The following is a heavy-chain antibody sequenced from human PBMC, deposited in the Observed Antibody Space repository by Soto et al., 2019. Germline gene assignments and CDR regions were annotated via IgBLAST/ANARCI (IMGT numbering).Heavy chain of an antibody. V-gene: IGHV3-23*01. CDR1: GFTFSSYA. J-gene: IGHJ4*02. CDR3: ARGSYDSSGYYCDY. CDR2: ISGSGGST. Sequence: GGSLRLSCAASGFTFSSYAMSWVRQAPGKGLEWVSAISGSGGSTYYADSVKGRFTISRDNSKNTLYLQMGSLRAEDMAVYYCARGSYDSSGYYCDYWGQGTLVTVSS. D-gene: IGHD3-22*01.